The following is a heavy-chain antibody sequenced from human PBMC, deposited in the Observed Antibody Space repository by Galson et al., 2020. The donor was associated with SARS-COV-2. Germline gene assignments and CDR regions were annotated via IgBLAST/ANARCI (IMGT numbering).Heavy chain of an antibody. Sequence: ASVKVSCKASGYTFTSYGISWVRQAPGQGLEWMGWISAYNGNTNYAQKLQGRVTMTTDTSTSTAYMELRSLRSDDTAVYYCALLYCSGGSCGWFDPWGQGTLVTVSS. CDR1: GYTFTSYG. J-gene: IGHJ5*02. CDR2: ISAYNGNT. D-gene: IGHD2-15*01. V-gene: IGHV1-18*01. CDR3: ALLYCSGGSCGWFDP.